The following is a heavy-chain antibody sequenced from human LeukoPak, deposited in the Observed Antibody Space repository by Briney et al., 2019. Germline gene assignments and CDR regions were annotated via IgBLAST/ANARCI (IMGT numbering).Heavy chain of an antibody. D-gene: IGHD2-2*01. Sequence: GGSLRLSCAASGNYWMHWVRQAPGKGLVWVSHINGDGSWTTYADSVKGRFTISKDNAKNTVYLQMNNLRAEDTAVYYCVSFYETYWGRGTLFTVSS. J-gene: IGHJ4*02. CDR2: INGDGSWT. V-gene: IGHV3-74*01. CDR3: VSFYETY. CDR1: GNYW.